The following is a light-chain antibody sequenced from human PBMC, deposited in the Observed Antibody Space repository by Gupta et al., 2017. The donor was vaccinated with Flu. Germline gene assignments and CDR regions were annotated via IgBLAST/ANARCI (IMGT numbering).Light chain of an antibody. Sequence: YELTQPPSVSVSPGQTASITCSGNKLGDKYASWYQQKPGQSPVLVIYEDNKRPSGIPDRIFGSNSGNTATLTISGTQAVDEADYYCLAWDSNTLFVFGTGTKVTVL. J-gene: IGLJ1*01. CDR1: KLGDKY. CDR3: LAWDSNTLFV. CDR2: EDN. V-gene: IGLV3-1*01.